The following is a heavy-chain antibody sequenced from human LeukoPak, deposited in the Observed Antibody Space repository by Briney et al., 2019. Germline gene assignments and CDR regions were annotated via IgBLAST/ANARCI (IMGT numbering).Heavy chain of an antibody. Sequence: ASVKVSCEASGYTFTSYGISWVRQAPGQGLEWMGWISAYNGNTNYAQKLQGRVTMTTDTSTSTAYMELRSLRSDDTAVYYCARDIVVVPAAIGHEDAFDIWGQGTMVTVSS. V-gene: IGHV1-18*01. CDR1: GYTFTSYG. D-gene: IGHD2-2*02. CDR3: ARDIVVVPAAIGHEDAFDI. J-gene: IGHJ3*02. CDR2: ISAYNGNT.